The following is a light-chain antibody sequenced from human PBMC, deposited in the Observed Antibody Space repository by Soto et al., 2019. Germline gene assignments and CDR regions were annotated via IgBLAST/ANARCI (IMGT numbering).Light chain of an antibody. Sequence: EIVLTQSPGILSLSPGERATLSCRASQSVSSSYLAWYQQKPGQAPRLLIYGASSRATGIPDRFSGSGSGTEFTLTISGLQSEDFAPYYCQQYQNLWTFGQGTKVDIK. J-gene: IGKJ1*01. CDR3: QQYQNLWT. V-gene: IGKV3-20*01. CDR2: GAS. CDR1: QSVSSSY.